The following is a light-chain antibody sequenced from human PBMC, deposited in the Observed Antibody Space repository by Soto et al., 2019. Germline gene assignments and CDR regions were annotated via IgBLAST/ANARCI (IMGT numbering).Light chain of an antibody. CDR2: GAS. V-gene: IGKV3-15*01. Sequence: MTQSPSTLSASVGDRVTITCRASQSVSSNLAWYQQKPGQAPRVLIYGASTRATGIPARFSGSGSGTEFTLTISSLQSEDFAVYYCQQYNNWPPLTFGGGTKVEIK. CDR1: QSVSSN. CDR3: QQYNNWPPLT. J-gene: IGKJ4*01.